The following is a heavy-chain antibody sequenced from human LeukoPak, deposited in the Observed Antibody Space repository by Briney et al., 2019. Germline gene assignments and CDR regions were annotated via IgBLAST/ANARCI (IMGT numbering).Heavy chain of an antibody. V-gene: IGHV3-53*01. CDR1: GFTVSSNY. J-gene: IGHJ4*02. D-gene: IGHD3-22*01. CDR3: ARGDYYDSSGYYSPPDY. CDR2: IYSGGST. Sequence: GGSLRLSCAASGFTVSSNYTSWVRQAPGKGLEWVSVIYSGGSTYYADSVKGRFTISRDNSKNTLYLQMNSLRAEDTAVYYCARGDYYDSSGYYSPPDYWGQGTLVTVSS.